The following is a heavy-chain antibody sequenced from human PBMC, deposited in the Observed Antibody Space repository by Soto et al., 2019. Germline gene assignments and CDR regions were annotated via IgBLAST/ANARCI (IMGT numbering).Heavy chain of an antibody. CDR3: ARQFRAGTKPTGDYYYYMDV. Sequence: GESLKISCKGSGYSFTSYWIGWVRQMPGKGLEWMGIIYPGDSDTRYSPSFQGQVTISADKSISTAYLQWSSLKASDTAMYYCARQFRAGTKPTGDYYYYMDVWGKGTTVTVSS. J-gene: IGHJ6*03. CDR1: GYSFTSYW. D-gene: IGHD6-19*01. CDR2: IYPGDSDT. V-gene: IGHV5-51*01.